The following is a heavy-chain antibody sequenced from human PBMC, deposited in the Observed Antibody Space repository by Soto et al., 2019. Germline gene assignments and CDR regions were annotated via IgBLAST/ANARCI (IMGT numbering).Heavy chain of an antibody. Sequence: QVQLVQSGAEVRKPGSSVRLSCKVSGGTFNRDGITWVRQAPGQGLEWMGEIIPILGTVKFAQKFQGRVTLTADKSTDTADMELSSLRSEDTALYYRARIRHSRETGMPYFDSWGQGSLVTVSS. CDR2: IIPILGTV. CDR1: GGTFNRDG. V-gene: IGHV1-69*06. CDR3: ARIRHSRETGMPYFDS. J-gene: IGHJ4*02. D-gene: IGHD1-1*01.